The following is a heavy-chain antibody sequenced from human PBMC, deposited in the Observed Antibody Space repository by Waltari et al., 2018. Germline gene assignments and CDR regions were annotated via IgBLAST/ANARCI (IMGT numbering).Heavy chain of an antibody. Sequence: QVQLQQWGAGLLKPSETRSLTCAVYGGSFRGYYWSWIRQPPGKGLEWIREINHSGSTNYNPSLKSRVTISVDTSKNQFSLKLSSVTAADTAVYYCASYHGDFDYWGQGTLVTVSS. CDR3: ASYHGDFDY. D-gene: IGHD4-17*01. V-gene: IGHV4-34*01. J-gene: IGHJ4*02. CDR1: GGSFRGYY. CDR2: INHSGST.